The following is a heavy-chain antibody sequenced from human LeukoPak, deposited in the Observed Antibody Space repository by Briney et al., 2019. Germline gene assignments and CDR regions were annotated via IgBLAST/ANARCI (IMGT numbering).Heavy chain of an antibody. CDR2: INSDGSST. V-gene: IGHV3-74*03. J-gene: IGHJ3*02. D-gene: IGHD2-15*01. Sequence: GGSLRLSCAASGFTFSSYWMHWVRQAPGKGLVWVSRINSDGSSTVYADSVKGRFTLSRDNAKNTLDLQMDSLRAEDTAVYYCARSNSGSGFGIWGQGTKVTVSS. CDR1: GFTFSSYW. CDR3: ARSNSGSGFGI.